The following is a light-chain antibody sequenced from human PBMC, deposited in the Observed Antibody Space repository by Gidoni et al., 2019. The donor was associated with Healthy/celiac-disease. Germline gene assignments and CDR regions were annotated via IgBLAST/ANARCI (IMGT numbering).Light chain of an antibody. J-gene: IGKJ4*01. Sequence: DIQMTPSPSTLSAYVGDRVTINCRASQSISSWLAWYQQKPGKAPKLLIYKASSLESGVPSRFGGSGSGTEFTLTISSLQPDDFATYYCQQYNSYSHTFGGGTKVEIK. CDR2: KAS. CDR1: QSISSW. CDR3: QQYNSYSHT. V-gene: IGKV1-5*03.